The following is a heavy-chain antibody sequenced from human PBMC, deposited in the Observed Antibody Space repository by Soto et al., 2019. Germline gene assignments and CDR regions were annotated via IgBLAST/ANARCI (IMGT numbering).Heavy chain of an antibody. J-gene: IGHJ6*02. CDR3: ARSGYSSFLVTNYYGMVV. D-gene: IGHD6-13*01. CDR1: GGTFSSYA. V-gene: IGHV1-69*13. CDR2: IIPIFGTA. Sequence: SVKVSCKASGGTFSSYAISWVRQAPGQGLEWMGGIIPIFGTANYAQKFQGRVTITADESTSTAYMELSSLRSEDTAVYYCARSGYSSFLVTNYYGMVVWGQGTTVTVSS.